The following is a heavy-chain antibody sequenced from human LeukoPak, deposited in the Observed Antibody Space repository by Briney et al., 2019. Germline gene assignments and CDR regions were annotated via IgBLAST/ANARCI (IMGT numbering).Heavy chain of an antibody. J-gene: IGHJ4*02. CDR1: GGSLSTYY. CDR2: IYYSGST. Sequence: SETLSLTCTVSGGSLSTYYWSWIRQHPGEGLEWIGFIYYSGSTYYDPSLKSRVTFSVDTSKNQFSLKLSSVNAADTAVYYCARAVYDYIWGSYRFDYWGQGTLVTVSS. V-gene: IGHV4-31*03. D-gene: IGHD3-16*02. CDR3: ARAVYDYIWGSYRFDY.